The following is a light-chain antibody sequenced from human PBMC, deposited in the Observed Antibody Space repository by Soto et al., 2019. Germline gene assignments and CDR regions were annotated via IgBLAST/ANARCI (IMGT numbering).Light chain of an antibody. CDR3: ISYTDRQSYL. CDR2: AVS. CDR1: SSDIGSYDH. Sequence: QSALTQPASVSGSPGQSITISCSGTSSDIGSYDHVAWYQQFPGKSPKLIIYAVSDRPSGVSDRFSGSKSGISASLIISGLQTEDEAHYYCISYTDRQSYLFGTGTKVTVL. J-gene: IGLJ1*01. V-gene: IGLV2-14*03.